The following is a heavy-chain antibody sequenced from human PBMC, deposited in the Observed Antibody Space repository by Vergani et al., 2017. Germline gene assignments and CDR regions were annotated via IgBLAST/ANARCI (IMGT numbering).Heavy chain of an antibody. J-gene: IGHJ4*02. CDR3: ARAYGGQYQLLYLDY. D-gene: IGHD2-2*02. Sequence: QVQLVQSGAEVKKPGSSVKVSCKASGGTFSSYTISWVRQAPGQGLEWMGRIIPILGIANYAQKFQGRVTITADKSTSTAYMELSSLRSEDTAVYYCARAYGGQYQLLYLDYWGQGTLVTVSS. V-gene: IGHV1-69*02. CDR1: GGTFSSYT. CDR2: IIPILGIA.